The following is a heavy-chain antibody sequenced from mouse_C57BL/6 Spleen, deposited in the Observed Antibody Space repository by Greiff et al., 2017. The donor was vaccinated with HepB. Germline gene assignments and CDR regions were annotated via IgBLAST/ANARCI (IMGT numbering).Heavy chain of an antibody. Sequence: QVQLQQPGAELVKPGASVKMSCKASGYTFTSYWITWVKQRPGQGLEWIGDIYPGSGSTNYNEKFKSKATLTVDTSSSTAYMQISSLTSVDSAVYYCSRRVKGWFAYWGQGTLVTVSA. CDR3: SRRVKGWFAY. D-gene: IGHD2-2*01. J-gene: IGHJ3*01. V-gene: IGHV1-55*01. CDR2: IYPGSGST. CDR1: GYTFTSYW.